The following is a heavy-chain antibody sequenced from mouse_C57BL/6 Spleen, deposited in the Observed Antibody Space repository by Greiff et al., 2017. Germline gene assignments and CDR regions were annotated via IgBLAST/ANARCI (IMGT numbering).Heavy chain of an antibody. CDR3: AKSYYYGSSDY. J-gene: IGHJ2*01. Sequence: SGPELVKPGASVKMSCKASGYTFTDYNMHWVKQSPGKSLEWIGYINPNNGGTSYNQKFKGKATLTVNKPSSTAYMELRSLTSEDSAVYYSAKSYYYGSSDYWGQGTTLTVSS. CDR2: INPNNGGT. D-gene: IGHD1-1*01. V-gene: IGHV1-22*01. CDR1: GYTFTDYN.